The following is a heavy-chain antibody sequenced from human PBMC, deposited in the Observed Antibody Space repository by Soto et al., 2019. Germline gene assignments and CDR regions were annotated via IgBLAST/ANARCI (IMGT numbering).Heavy chain of an antibody. CDR3: ARVIVGANWGSGDAFDI. CDR2: ISYDGSNK. Sequence: GGSLRLSCAASGFTFSSYAMHWVRQAPGKGLEWVAVISYDGSNKYYADSVKGRFTISRDNSKNTLYLQMNSLRAEDTAVYYCARVIVGANWGSGDAFDIWGKGTMVTVSS. V-gene: IGHV3-30*04. J-gene: IGHJ3*02. D-gene: IGHD7-27*01. CDR1: GFTFSSYA.